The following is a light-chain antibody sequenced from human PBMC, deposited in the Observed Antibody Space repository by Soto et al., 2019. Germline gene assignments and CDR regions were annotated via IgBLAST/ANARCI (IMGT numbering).Light chain of an antibody. CDR1: RSNIGAGYD. Sequence: QSALTQPPSVSGAPGQRVTISCTGNRSNIGAGYDVHWYQQVSGTAPKPLMYGNNNRPSGVPDRFSGSKFGTSASLAITGLQAEDEADYYCQSYDSSLSGWVFGGGTKLTVL. V-gene: IGLV1-40*01. CDR2: GNN. CDR3: QSYDSSLSGWV. J-gene: IGLJ3*02.